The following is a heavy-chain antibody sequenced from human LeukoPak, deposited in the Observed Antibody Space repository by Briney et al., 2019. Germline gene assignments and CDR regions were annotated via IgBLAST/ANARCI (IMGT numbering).Heavy chain of an antibody. V-gene: IGHV1-18*01. CDR3: SRDFEGLYLQTHYYYYYGMDV. CDR1: GYTFPSYG. Sequence: ASVKDSCKASGYTFPSYGISWVRQAPGQGLAWMGWISAYNGNTNYAQKLQGRVTMTTDTCTSTAYMELMRLRSDDTAVYYWSRDFEGLYLQTHYYYYYGMDVWGQGTTVTVAS. D-gene: IGHD3-9*01. CDR2: ISAYNGNT. J-gene: IGHJ6*02.